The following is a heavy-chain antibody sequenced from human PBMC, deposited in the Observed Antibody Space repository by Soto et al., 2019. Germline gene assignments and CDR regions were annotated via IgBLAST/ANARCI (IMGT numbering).Heavy chain of an antibody. D-gene: IGHD6-6*01. J-gene: IGHJ4*02. V-gene: IGHV4-34*01. Sequence: QVQLQQWGAGLLKPSETLSLTCAVYGGSFSGYYWSWIRQPPGKGLEWIGEINHSGSTNYNPSLKSRVTISVDTSKNQFSLKLSSVTAADTAVYDCARWRSIAARPRYYFDYWGQGTLVTVSS. CDR2: INHSGST. CDR3: ARWRSIAARPRYYFDY. CDR1: GGSFSGYY.